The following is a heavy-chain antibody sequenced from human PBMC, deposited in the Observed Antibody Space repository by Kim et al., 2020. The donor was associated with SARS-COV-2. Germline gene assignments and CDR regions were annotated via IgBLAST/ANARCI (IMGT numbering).Heavy chain of an antibody. CDR2: ISGSGGST. J-gene: IGHJ6*02. Sequence: GGSLRLSCAASGFTFSSYAMRWVRQAPGKGLEWVSGISGSGGSTYYADSVKGRFTISRDNSKNTLYLQMNSLRAEDTAVYYCAKDLSRLYYYYGMDVWGQGTTVTVSS. V-gene: IGHV3-23*01. CDR3: AKDLSRLYYYYGMDV. CDR1: GFTFSSYA.